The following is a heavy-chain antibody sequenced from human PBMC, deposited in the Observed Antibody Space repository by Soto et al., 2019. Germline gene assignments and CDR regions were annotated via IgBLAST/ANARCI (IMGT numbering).Heavy chain of an antibody. Sequence: GGSLRLSFAASGFTFSSYAMHWVRQAPGKGLEYVSAISSNGGSTYYANSVKGRFTISRDNSKNTLYLQMGSLRAEDMAVYYCARLSEFGRHGPPGNYYYYYMDVWGKGTTVTVSS. CDR2: ISSNGGST. D-gene: IGHD3-10*01. CDR1: GFTFSSYA. J-gene: IGHJ6*03. V-gene: IGHV3-64*01. CDR3: ARLSEFGRHGPPGNYYYYYMDV.